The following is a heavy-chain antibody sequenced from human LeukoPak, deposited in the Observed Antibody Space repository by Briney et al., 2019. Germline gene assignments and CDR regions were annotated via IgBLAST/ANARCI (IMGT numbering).Heavy chain of an antibody. Sequence: SETLSLTCAVYGGSFSGYYWSWIRQPPGKGLEWIGEINHSGSTNYNPSLKSRVTISVDTSKNQFSLKLSSVTAADTAVYYCARDLGYGSGSYYNVYFYGMDVWGQGTTVTVSS. CDR3: ARDLGYGSGSYYNVYFYGMDV. V-gene: IGHV4-34*01. D-gene: IGHD3-10*01. CDR2: INHSGST. J-gene: IGHJ6*02. CDR1: GGSFSGYY.